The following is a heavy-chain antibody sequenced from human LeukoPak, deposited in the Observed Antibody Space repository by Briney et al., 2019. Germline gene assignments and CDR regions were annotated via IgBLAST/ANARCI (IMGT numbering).Heavy chain of an antibody. V-gene: IGHV3-23*01. CDR3: AKGGRRSYGMDV. J-gene: IGHJ6*02. CDR2: ISGSGGST. Sequence: PGGSLRLSCAASGFTFSSYAMSWVRKAPGKGLEWVSAISGSGGSTYYADSVKGPFTISRDNSKNTLYLQMNSLRAEDTAVYYCAKGGRRSYGMDVWGQGTTVTVSS. D-gene: IGHD3-10*01. CDR1: GFTFSSYA.